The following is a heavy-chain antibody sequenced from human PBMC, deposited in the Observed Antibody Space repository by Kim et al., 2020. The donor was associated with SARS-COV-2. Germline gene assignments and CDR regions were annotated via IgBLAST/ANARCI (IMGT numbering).Heavy chain of an antibody. D-gene: IGHD3-10*01. V-gene: IGHV1-2*02. J-gene: IGHJ3*02. Sequence: ASVKVSCKASGYTFTGYYMHWVRQAPGQGLEWMGWINPNSGGTNYAQKFQGRVTMTRDTSISTAYMELSRLRSDDTAVYYCARDLGRSITMVPPPVTILAIWGQGTMVTVSS. CDR1: GYTFTGYY. CDR2: INPNSGGT. CDR3: ARDLGRSITMVPPPVTILAI.